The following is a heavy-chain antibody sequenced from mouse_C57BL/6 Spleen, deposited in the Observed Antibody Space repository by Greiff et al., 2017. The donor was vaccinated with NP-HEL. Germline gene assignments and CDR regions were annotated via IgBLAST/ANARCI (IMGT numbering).Heavy chain of an antibody. Sequence: EVQLQQSGPELVKPGASVKISCKASGYTFTDYYMNWVKQSHGKSLEWIGDINPNNGGTSYNQKFKGKATLTVDKSSSTAYMELRSLTSEDSAVYYCARLGRYGNYGSFAYWGQGTLVTVSA. J-gene: IGHJ3*01. V-gene: IGHV1-26*01. CDR2: INPNNGGT. CDR3: ARLGRYGNYGSFAY. D-gene: IGHD2-1*01. CDR1: GYTFTDYY.